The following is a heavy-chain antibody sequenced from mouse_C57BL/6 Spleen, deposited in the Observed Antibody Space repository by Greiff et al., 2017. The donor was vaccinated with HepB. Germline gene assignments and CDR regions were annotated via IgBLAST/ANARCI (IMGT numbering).Heavy chain of an antibody. CDR1: GYTFTSYW. J-gene: IGHJ4*01. CDR3: ARRGSSPDYYAMDY. D-gene: IGHD1-1*01. CDR2: IDPSDSYT. V-gene: IGHV1-59*01. Sequence: QVQLQQSGAELVRPGTSVKLSCKASGYTFTSYWMHWVKQRPGQGLEWIGVIDPSDSYTNYNQKFKGKATLTVDTSSSTAYMQLSSLTSEDSAVYYCARRGSSPDYYAMDYWGQGTSVTVSS.